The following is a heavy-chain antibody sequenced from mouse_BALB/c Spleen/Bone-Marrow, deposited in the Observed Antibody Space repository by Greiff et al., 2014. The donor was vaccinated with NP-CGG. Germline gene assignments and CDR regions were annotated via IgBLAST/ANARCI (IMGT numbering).Heavy chain of an antibody. CDR3: ARRLGDYSYAMDY. CDR1: GFNIKDTY. J-gene: IGHJ4*01. D-gene: IGHD2-13*01. CDR2: IDPANGNT. Sequence: VQVVESGAELVKPGASVKLSCTASGFNIKDTYMHWVKQRPEQGLEWIGRIDPANGNTKYDPKFQGKATITADTSSNTAYLQLSSLTSEDTAVYYCARRLGDYSYAMDYWGQGTSVTVSS. V-gene: IGHV14-3*02.